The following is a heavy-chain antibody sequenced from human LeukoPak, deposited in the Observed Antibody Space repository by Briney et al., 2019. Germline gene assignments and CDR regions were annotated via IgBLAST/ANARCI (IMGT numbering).Heavy chain of an antibody. V-gene: IGHV3-7*01. CDR2: IKQDGSEK. Sequence: GGSLRLSCAASGFTFSGHWMSWVRQAPGKGLEWVANIKQDGSEKYYVDSVKGRFTISRDNAKNSLYLQMNSLRAEDTAVYYCARAENAAFDYWGQGTLVTVSS. CDR3: ARAENAAFDY. D-gene: IGHD2-2*01. J-gene: IGHJ4*02. CDR1: GFTFSGHW.